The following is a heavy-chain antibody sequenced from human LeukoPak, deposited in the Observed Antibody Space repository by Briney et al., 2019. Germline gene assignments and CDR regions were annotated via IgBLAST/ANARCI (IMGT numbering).Heavy chain of an antibody. CDR3: AKARAATFDY. CDR1: GFTFINYG. D-gene: IGHD6-25*01. CDR2: ISGSGGNT. Sequence: GGTLRLSCAASGFTFINYGMTWVRQAPGKGLEWVSAISGSGGNTYYADSVRGRFTISRDNSKNTLYLQMNSLRAEDTAVYYCAKARAATFDYWGQGTLVTVSS. J-gene: IGHJ4*02. V-gene: IGHV3-23*01.